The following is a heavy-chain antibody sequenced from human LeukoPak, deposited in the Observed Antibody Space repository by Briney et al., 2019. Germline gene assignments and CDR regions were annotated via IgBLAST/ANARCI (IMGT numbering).Heavy chain of an antibody. V-gene: IGHV4-4*07. J-gene: IGHJ6*02. Sequence: SETLSLTCTVSGGSISSYYWSWIRQPAGKGLEWIGRIYSSGSTNYNPSLKSRVTMAVNTSKNQFSLKLSSVTAADTAVYYCARLGSSTSRYIGYYYYYGMDVWGQGTTVTVSS. CDR1: GGSISSYY. CDR2: IYSSGST. CDR3: ARLGSSTSRYIGYYYYYGMDV. D-gene: IGHD2-2*02.